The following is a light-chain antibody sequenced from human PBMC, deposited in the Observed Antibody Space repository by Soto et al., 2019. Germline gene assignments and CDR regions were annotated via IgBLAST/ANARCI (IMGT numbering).Light chain of an antibody. Sequence: DIQMTQSHSTLSASVGDRVTISCRASQSIGSWLAWYQQKPGKAPKLLIYDASNLESGVPSRFSGSGSGTDFTLTISHLQPDDSATYYCQQYENYWTFGQGTKVDIK. CDR1: QSIGSW. J-gene: IGKJ1*01. CDR2: DAS. CDR3: QQYENYWT. V-gene: IGKV1-5*01.